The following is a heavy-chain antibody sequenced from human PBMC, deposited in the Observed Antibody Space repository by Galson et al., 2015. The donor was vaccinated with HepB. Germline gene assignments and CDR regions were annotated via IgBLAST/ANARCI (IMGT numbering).Heavy chain of an antibody. J-gene: IGHJ4*02. CDR1: GGSISSGGYY. V-gene: IGHV4-31*03. Sequence: TLSLTCTVSGGSISSGGYYWSWIRQHPGKGLEWIGYIYYSGSTYYNPSLKSRVTISVDTSKNQFSLKLSSVTAADTAVYYCAREGGPHSMETMVDYWGQGTLVTVSS. D-gene: IGHD4/OR15-4a*01. CDR3: AREGGPHSMETMVDY. CDR2: IYYSGST.